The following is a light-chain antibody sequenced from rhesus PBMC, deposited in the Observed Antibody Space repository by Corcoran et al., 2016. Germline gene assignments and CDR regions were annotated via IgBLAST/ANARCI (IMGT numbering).Light chain of an antibody. J-gene: IGKJ1*01. CDR1: QSISSW. Sequence: DIQMTQSPSSLSASVGDTVTITCRASQSISSWLAWYQQKPGKPPKLLIYKGSPLQRGVPSRFSGSGSGTDFTLTLSSLQSEDFATYYCQQYNSSPPTFGQGTKVEIK. CDR2: KGS. V-gene: IGKV1-22*01. CDR3: QQYNSSPPT.